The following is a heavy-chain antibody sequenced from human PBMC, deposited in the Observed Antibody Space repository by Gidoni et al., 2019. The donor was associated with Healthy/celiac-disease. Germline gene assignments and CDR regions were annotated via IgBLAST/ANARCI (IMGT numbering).Heavy chain of an antibody. V-gene: IGHV3-30-3*01. CDR1: GFTFSRYA. D-gene: IGHD1-26*01. CDR3: ARDGGRGRTYYWFDP. Sequence: QVQLVESGGGVVQPGRSLRLSCAASGFTFSRYAMHWVRQAPGKGLEWVAVISYDGSNKYYADSVKGRFTISRDNSKNTLYLQMNSLRAEDTAVYYCARDGGRGRTYYWFDPWGQGTLVTVSS. J-gene: IGHJ5*02. CDR2: ISYDGSNK.